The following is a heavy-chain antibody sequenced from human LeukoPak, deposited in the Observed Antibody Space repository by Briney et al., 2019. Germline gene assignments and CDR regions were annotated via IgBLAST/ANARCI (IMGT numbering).Heavy chain of an antibody. CDR3: ARVSRLGAFDI. CDR2: TYYSGST. V-gene: IGHV4-59*01. D-gene: IGHD7-27*01. CDR1: GGSISSYY. Sequence: SETLSLTCTVSGGSISSYYWSWIRQPPGKGLEWIGYTYYSGSTNYNPSLKSRVTISVDTSKNQFSLKLSSVTAADTAVYYCARVSRLGAFDIWGQGTMVTVSS. J-gene: IGHJ3*02.